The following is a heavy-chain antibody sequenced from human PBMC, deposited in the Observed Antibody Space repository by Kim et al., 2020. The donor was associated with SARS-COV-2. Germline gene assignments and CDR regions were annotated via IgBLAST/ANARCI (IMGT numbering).Heavy chain of an antibody. CDR3: AKGQGSHVYWYCDL. J-gene: IGHJ2*01. V-gene: IGHV3-30*18. CDR1: GFSFSSYG. Sequence: GGSLRLSCAASGFSFSSYGMHWVRQAPGKGLEWVAVTSYDESTKYYADSVEGRFSISRDNSKNTLYLQMNSLRAEDTAVYXCAKGQGSHVYWYCDLWGRGTLXTVSS. CDR2: TSYDESTK. D-gene: IGHD2-8*01.